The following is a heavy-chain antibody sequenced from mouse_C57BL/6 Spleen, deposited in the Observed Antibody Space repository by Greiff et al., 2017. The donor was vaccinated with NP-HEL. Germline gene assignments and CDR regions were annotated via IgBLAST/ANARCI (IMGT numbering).Heavy chain of an antibody. J-gene: IGHJ3*01. CDR1: GYAFSSSW. V-gene: IGHV1-82*01. CDR3: ARRDSSGYPFAY. CDR2: IYPGDGDT. D-gene: IGHD3-2*02. Sequence: QVQLQQSGPELVKPGASVKISCKASGYAFSSSWMNWVKQRPGKGLEWIGRIYPGDGDTNYNGKFKGKATLTADKSSSTAYMQLSSLTSEDSAVYFCARRDSSGYPFAYWGQGTLVTVSA.